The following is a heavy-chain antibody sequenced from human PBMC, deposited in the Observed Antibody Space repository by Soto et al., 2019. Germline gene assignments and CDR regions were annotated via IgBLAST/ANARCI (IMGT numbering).Heavy chain of an antibody. J-gene: IGHJ4*02. Sequence: PGGSLRLSCAASGFTFSSYAMSWVRQAPGKGLEWVSAISGSGGSTYYADSVKGRFTISRDNSKNTLYLQMNSLRAEDTAVYYCAKVVRYYYDSSGYYFDYWGRGTLVTVSS. V-gene: IGHV3-23*01. CDR3: AKVVRYYYDSSGYYFDY. CDR2: ISGSGGST. CDR1: GFTFSSYA. D-gene: IGHD3-22*01.